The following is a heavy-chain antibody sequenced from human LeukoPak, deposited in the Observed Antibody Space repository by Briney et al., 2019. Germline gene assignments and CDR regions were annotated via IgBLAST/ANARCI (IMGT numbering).Heavy chain of an antibody. D-gene: IGHD1-7*01. CDR2: ISYDGANK. V-gene: IGHV3-30*18. Sequence: GRSLRLSCAASGFTFSSYGIHWVRQAPGKGLEWVGVISYDGANKYYADSVKGRFTISRDKSKNTLYLQMNGLRAEDTAVYYCAKEHVLKGTADYWGQGTLVTVSS. CDR1: GFTFSSYG. J-gene: IGHJ4*02. CDR3: AKEHVLKGTADY.